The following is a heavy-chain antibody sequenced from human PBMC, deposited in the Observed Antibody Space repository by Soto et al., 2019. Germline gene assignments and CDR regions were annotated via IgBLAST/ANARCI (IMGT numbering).Heavy chain of an antibody. CDR1: GFTFTSSA. CDR2: IVVGSGNT. J-gene: IGHJ6*02. D-gene: IGHD3-10*01. V-gene: IGHV1-58*01. Sequence: GASVKVSCKASGFTFTSSAVQWVRQARGQRLEWIGWIVVGSGNTNYAQKFQERVTITRDMSTSTAYMELSSLRSEDTAVYYCAAEGYYYGSGSYSYYYYGMDVWGQGTTVTVSS. CDR3: AAEGYYYGSGSYSYYYYGMDV.